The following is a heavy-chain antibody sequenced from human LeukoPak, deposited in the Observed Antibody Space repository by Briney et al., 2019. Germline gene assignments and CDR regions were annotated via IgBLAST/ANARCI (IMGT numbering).Heavy chain of an antibody. CDR2: IIPIFGIA. CDR3: ASKGYCSGGSCYTDYYYYGMDV. J-gene: IGHJ6*02. V-gene: IGHV1-69*04. CDR1: GGTFSSYA. D-gene: IGHD2-15*01. Sequence: SVKVSCKASGGTFSSYAISWVRQAPGQGLEWMGRIIPIFGIANYAQKFQGRVTITADKSTSTAYMELSSLRSEDTAVYYCASKGYCSGGSCYTDYYYYGMDVRGQGTTVTVSS.